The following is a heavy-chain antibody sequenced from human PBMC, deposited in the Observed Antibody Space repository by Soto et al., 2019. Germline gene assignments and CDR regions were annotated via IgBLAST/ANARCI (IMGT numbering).Heavy chain of an antibody. V-gene: IGHV3-11*01. J-gene: IGHJ5*02. CDR2: ISNSGRTI. Sequence: QVQLVESGGGLVKPGGSLRLSCAASGFSFSDYYMSWIRQAPGKGLEWISYISNSGRTIYYADSLKGRFTISRDNAKNSLYLQLTGLRVDDTAMYYCARLPYPWGWFDPWGQGTLVTVSS. D-gene: IGHD3-16*01. CDR3: ARLPYPWGWFDP. CDR1: GFSFSDYY.